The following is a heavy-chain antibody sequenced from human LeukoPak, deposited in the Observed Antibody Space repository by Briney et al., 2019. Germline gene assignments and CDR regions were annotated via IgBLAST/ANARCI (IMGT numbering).Heavy chain of an antibody. V-gene: IGHV4-34*01. CDR1: GGSFSGYY. Sequence: SETLSLTCAVYGGSFSGYYWSWIRQPPGKGLEWIGEINHSGSTNYNPSLKSRVTISVDTSKNQFSLKLSSVTAADTAVYYCARGLTYYDFWSGYRDYYYYGKDVWGQGTTVTVPS. J-gene: IGHJ6*02. D-gene: IGHD3-3*01. CDR2: INHSGST. CDR3: ARGLTYYDFWSGYRDYYYYGKDV.